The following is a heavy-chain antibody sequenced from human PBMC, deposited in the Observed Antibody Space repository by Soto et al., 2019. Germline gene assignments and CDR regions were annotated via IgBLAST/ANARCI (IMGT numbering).Heavy chain of an antibody. D-gene: IGHD6-13*01. V-gene: IGHV1-24*01. J-gene: IGHJ5*02. CDR1: GYTFTYRY. CDR3: ATAFLYSSSSNWFDP. CDR2: FDPEDGET. Sequence: ASVKVSCKASGYTFTYRYLHWVRQAPGQALEWMGGFDPEDGETIYAQKFQGRVTMTEDTSTDTAYMELSSLRSEDTAVYYCATAFLYSSSSNWFDPWGQGTLVTVSS.